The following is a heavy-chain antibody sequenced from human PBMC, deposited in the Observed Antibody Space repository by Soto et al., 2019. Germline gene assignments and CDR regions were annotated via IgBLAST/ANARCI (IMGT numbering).Heavy chain of an antibody. Sequence: GGSLRLSCRALGFTVSGKKYVAWVRQAPGKGLEWVSALYDLDGTYYADSVKGRFTTSSDSSRTTVYLQMNSLRPDDTAVYSCATWHLQEHAYDIWGQGTMVPVSS. CDR3: ATWHLQEHAYDI. J-gene: IGHJ3*02. D-gene: IGHD1-1*01. V-gene: IGHV3-53*01. CDR2: LYDLDGT. CDR1: GFTVSGKKY.